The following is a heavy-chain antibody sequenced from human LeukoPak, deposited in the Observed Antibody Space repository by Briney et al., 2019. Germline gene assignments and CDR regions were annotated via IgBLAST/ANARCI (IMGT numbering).Heavy chain of an antibody. Sequence: PSETLSLTCTVSGGSISTSSYYWGWIRQPPGKGLEWIGSLYHTGSTYYNPSLKSRVNISVDTSKNQLSLKLNSVTAADTAVYYCARQADFALVEMATIMFDYWGQGTLVTVSS. CDR1: GGSISTSSYY. V-gene: IGHV4-39*01. J-gene: IGHJ4*02. CDR3: ARQADFALVEMATIMFDY. D-gene: IGHD5-24*01. CDR2: LYHTGST.